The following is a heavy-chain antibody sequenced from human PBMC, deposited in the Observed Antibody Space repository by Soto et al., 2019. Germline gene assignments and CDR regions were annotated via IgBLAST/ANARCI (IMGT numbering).Heavy chain of an antibody. CDR3: ASVGATTSGAFDI. CDR1: GLTFDDYA. V-gene: IGHV3-9*01. Sequence: GGSLRLSCAASGLTFDDYAMHWVRQAPGKGLEWVSGISWNSGSIGYADSVKGRFTISRDNAKNSLYLQMNSLRAEDTALYYCASVGATTSGAFDIWGQGTMVTVSS. CDR2: ISWNSGSI. D-gene: IGHD1-26*01. J-gene: IGHJ3*02.